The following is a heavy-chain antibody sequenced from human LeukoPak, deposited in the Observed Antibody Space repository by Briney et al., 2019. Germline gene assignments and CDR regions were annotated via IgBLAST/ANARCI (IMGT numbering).Heavy chain of an antibody. CDR3: ARSNYYDSSGYRGH. CDR1: GFTFSSYT. J-gene: IGHJ4*02. V-gene: IGHV3-21*01. CDR2: ISSGSNYI. D-gene: IGHD3-22*01. Sequence: GGSLRLSCAASGFTFSSYTMNWVRQAPGKGLEWVSSISSGSNYIYYADSVKGRFTISRDNAKNSLYLQMNSLRAEDTAVYYCARSNYYDSSGYRGHWGQGTLVTVSS.